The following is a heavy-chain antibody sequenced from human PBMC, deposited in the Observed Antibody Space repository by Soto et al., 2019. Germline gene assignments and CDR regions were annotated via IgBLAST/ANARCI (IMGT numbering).Heavy chain of an antibody. D-gene: IGHD6-13*01. J-gene: IGHJ4*02. CDR1: GFTFSSHS. CDR3: ARDGAPDSSSWPHYFDY. CDR2: ISSSSYI. V-gene: IGHV3-21*01. Sequence: GGSLRLSCAASGFTFSSHSMNWVRQAPGKGLEWVSSISSSSYIYYADSVKGRFTISRDNAKNSLYLQMNSLRAEDTAVYYCARDGAPDSSSWPHYFDYWGQGTLVTVSS.